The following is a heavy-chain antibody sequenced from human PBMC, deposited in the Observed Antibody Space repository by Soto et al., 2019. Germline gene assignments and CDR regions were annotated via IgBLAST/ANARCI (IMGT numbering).Heavy chain of an antibody. CDR1: GGTFSSYT. Sequence: SVKVSCKASGGTFSSYTISWVRQAPGQGLEWMGRIIPILGIANYAQKFQGRVTITADKSTSTAYMELSSLRSEDAAVYYCARGALYYYDSSGYYLDYWGQGTLVTVSS. D-gene: IGHD3-22*01. CDR3: ARGALYYYDSSGYYLDY. CDR2: IIPILGIA. V-gene: IGHV1-69*02. J-gene: IGHJ4*02.